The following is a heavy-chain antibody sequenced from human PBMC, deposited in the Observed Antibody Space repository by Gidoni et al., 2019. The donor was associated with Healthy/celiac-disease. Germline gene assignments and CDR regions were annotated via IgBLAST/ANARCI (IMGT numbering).Heavy chain of an antibody. V-gene: IGHV1-3*01. J-gene: IGHJ4*02. CDR1: GYTFTSSA. CDR2: INAGNGNT. D-gene: IGHD3-16*01. Sequence: QVQLVQSGAEVKKPGASVKVSCKASGYTFTSSAMHWVRQAPGQRLEWMGWINAGNGNTKYSQKFQGRVTITRDTSASTAYMELSSLRSEDTAVYYCARDGGSGVPFFDYWGQGTLVTVSS. CDR3: ARDGGSGVPFFDY.